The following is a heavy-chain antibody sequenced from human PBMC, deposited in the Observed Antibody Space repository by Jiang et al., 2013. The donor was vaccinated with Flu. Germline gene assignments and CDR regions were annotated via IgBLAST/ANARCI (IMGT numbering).Heavy chain of an antibody. J-gene: IGHJ5*02. Sequence: SGAEVKKPGSSVKVSCKASGGTFSSYAISWVRQAPGQGLEWMGRIIPILGIADYAQKFQGRVTITADKSTTTAYMELNSLRSEDTAVYYCARDDSGYDSKDWFDPWGQGTLVTVSS. V-gene: IGHV1-69*04. CDR3: ARDDSGYDSKDWFDP. D-gene: IGHD5-12*01. CDR2: IIPILGIA. CDR1: GGTFSSYA.